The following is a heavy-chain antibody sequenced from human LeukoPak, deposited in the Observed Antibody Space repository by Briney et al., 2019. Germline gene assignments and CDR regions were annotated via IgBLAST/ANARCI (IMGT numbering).Heavy chain of an antibody. CDR1: GFTFSSYS. CDR2: ISSSSSYE. D-gene: IGHD2-2*01. J-gene: IGHJ5*02. V-gene: IGHV3-21*01. CDR3: AKTEGYCSSTSCPNWFDP. Sequence: GGSLRLSCAASGFTFSSYSMNWVRQAPGKGLEWVSSISSSSSYEYYADSVKGRFTISRDNAKNSLYLQITGLRAEDTAVYYCAKTEGYCSSTSCPNWFDPWGQGTLVTVSS.